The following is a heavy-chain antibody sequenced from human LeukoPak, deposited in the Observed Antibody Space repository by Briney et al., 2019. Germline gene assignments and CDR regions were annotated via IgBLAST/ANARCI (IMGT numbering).Heavy chain of an antibody. CDR3: ASVYYYDSSGYYVDY. D-gene: IGHD3-22*01. J-gene: IGHJ4*02. CDR1: GGSFSGYY. V-gene: IGHV4-34*01. Sequence: SETLSLTCAVYGGSFSGYYWSWIRQPPGKGLEWIGEINHSGSTNYNPSLESRVTISVDTSKNQFSLKLSSVTAADTAVYYCASVYYYDSSGYYVDYWGQGTLVTVSS. CDR2: INHSGST.